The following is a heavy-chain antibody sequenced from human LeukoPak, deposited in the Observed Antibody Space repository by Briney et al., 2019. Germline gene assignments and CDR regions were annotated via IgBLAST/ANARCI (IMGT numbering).Heavy chain of an antibody. CDR2: IYYSGST. V-gene: IGHV4-39*07. Sequence: PSETLSLTCTVSGGSISSSSYYWGWTRQPPGKGLEWIGSIYYSGSTYYNPSLKSRVTISVDTSKNQFSLKLSSVTAADTAVYYCASLSVATIAPPWSDYWGQGTLVTVSS. J-gene: IGHJ4*02. D-gene: IGHD5-12*01. CDR3: ASLSVATIAPPWSDY. CDR1: GGSISSSSYY.